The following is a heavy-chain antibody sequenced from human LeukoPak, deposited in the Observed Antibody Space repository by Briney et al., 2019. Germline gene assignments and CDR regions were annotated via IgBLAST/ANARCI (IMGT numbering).Heavy chain of an antibody. Sequence: ASVKVSCKASGYTFTSYDINWVRQATGQGLEWMGWMNPNSGNTGYAQKFQGGVTMTRNTSISTAYMELSSLRSEDTAVYYCARGLGNYGDYREEDWFDPWGQGTLVTVSS. V-gene: IGHV1-8*01. CDR3: ARGLGNYGDYREEDWFDP. CDR1: GYTFTSYD. D-gene: IGHD4-17*01. J-gene: IGHJ5*02. CDR2: MNPNSGNT.